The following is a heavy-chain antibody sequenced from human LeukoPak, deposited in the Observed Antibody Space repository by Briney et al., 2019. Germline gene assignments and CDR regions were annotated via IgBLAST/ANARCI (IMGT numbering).Heavy chain of an antibody. CDR1: GFSFNNYA. CDR2: ISYDGGDK. Sequence: GGSLRPSCAASGFSFNNYAMYWVRPPPGKGLEWVALISYDGGDKYYAESMKGRITISRDNAENTLYLQMNNLRPDDTAFYFCVKEGVEYSYSYGDYGGQGTLVTVSS. CDR3: VKEGVEYSYSYGDY. V-gene: IGHV3-30*18. D-gene: IGHD3-16*01. J-gene: IGHJ4*02.